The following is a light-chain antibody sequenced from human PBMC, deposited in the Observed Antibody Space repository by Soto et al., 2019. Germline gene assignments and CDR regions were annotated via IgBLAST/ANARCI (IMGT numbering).Light chain of an antibody. J-gene: IGKJ5*01. CDR2: DAS. CDR3: QQRSSWPLT. V-gene: IGKV3-11*01. CDR1: QSVSSY. Sequence: EIVLTQSPATLSLSPGERATLSCRASQSVSSYVAWYQQRPGQAPRLLIYDASNRATGIPARFSGSGSGTDFTLTISSLEPEDFALYYCQQRSSWPLTFGQGTRLEIQ.